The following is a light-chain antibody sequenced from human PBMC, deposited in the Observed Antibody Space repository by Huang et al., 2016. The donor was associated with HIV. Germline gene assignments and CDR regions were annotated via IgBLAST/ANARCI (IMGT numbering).Light chain of an antibody. CDR3: HQHSSWPGT. CDR1: QSVGSY. J-gene: IGKJ1*01. V-gene: IGKV3-11*01. Sequence: DIVLTQSPATLSLSPGERATLSCRAGQSVGSYLAWYQQPPGQAPRLLGSDASHRATGIPARFSGSGSGTDFTLTISSLEPEDFAVYYCHQHSSWPGTFGQGTRVEIK. CDR2: DAS.